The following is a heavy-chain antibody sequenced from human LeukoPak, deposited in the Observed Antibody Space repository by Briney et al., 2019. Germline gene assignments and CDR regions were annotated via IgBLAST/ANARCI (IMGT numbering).Heavy chain of an antibody. Sequence: GGSLRLSCAASGFTFSSYGMHWVRQAPGKGLEWVAVISYDGSNKYYADSVKGRFTISRDNSKNTLYLQMNSLRAEDTAVYYCARQLRGFAFDIWGQGTMVTVSS. D-gene: IGHD1-7*01. CDR3: ARQLRGFAFDI. CDR1: GFTFSSYG. CDR2: ISYDGSNK. V-gene: IGHV3-30*03. J-gene: IGHJ3*02.